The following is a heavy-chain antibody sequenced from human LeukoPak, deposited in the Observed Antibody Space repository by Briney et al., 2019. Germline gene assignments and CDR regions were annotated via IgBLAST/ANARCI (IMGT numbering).Heavy chain of an antibody. J-gene: IGHJ4*02. CDR2: IYHSGST. V-gene: IGHV4-38-2*02. Sequence: SETLSLTCTVSGYSISSGYYWGWIRQPPGKGLEWIGSIYHSGSTYYNPSLKSRVTISVDTSKNQFSLKLSSVTAADTAVYYCARLGSGIAAAGTDDYWGQGTLVTVSS. D-gene: IGHD6-13*01. CDR3: ARLGSGIAAAGTDDY. CDR1: GYSISSGYY.